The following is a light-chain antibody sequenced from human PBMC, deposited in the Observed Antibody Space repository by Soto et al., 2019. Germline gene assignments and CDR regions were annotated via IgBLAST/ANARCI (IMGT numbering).Light chain of an antibody. CDR1: SSDVGSYNY. J-gene: IGLJ1*01. CDR2: EVR. V-gene: IGLV2-14*01. CDR3: SSYTSSSTL. Sequence: QSVLTQPASVSGSPGQSITISCAGTSSDVGSYNYVSWYQQHPGKAPKLMIYEVRNRPSGVSSRFSGSKSATTASLTISGLQAEDEADYYCSSYTSSSTLFGTGTKVTVL.